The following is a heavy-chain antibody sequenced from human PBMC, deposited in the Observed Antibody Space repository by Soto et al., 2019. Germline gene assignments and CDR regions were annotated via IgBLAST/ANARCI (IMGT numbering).Heavy chain of an antibody. CDR2: VYFSGST. CDR3: ARGYYFGSGSLHWFDP. J-gene: IGHJ5*02. V-gene: IGHV4-30-4*01. Sequence: QVQLQESGPGLVKPSQTLSLTCTVSGGSINTGHYYWSWIRQSPGKGLEWIGYVYFSGSTYSNPSLRSRLKMSIDTSKNQFSLNLASVTAADTAIYFCARGYYFGSGSLHWFDPWGQGTLVTVSS. CDR1: GGSINTGHYY. D-gene: IGHD3-10*01.